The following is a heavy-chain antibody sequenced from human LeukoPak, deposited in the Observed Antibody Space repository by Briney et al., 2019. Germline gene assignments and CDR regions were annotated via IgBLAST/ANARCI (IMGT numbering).Heavy chain of an antibody. Sequence: PSGTLSLTCTVSSGSIFNTNWWSWVRQPPGKGLEWIGQIFHSGSTNYNPSLKSRVTISVDTSKNQFSLKLSSVTAADTAVYYCARGQGLLGYWGQGTLVTVSS. J-gene: IGHJ4*02. CDR2: IFHSGST. CDR1: SGSIFNTNW. CDR3: ARGQGLLGY. D-gene: IGHD3-22*01. V-gene: IGHV4-4*02.